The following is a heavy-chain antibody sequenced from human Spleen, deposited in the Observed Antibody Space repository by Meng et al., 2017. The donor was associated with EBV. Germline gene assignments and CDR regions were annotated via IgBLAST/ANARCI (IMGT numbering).Heavy chain of an antibody. CDR3: ARDTAVGNLDH. Sequence: QVQLVQSGAEVKKPGASVKASCKASGYTFTGYYMNWVRQAPGQGLEWMGRINPNSGGTNYAQKFQGRVTMTRDTSISTAYMELRTLTSDDTAVYYCARDTAVGNLDHWGQGTLVTVSS. V-gene: IGHV1-2*06. CDR1: GYTFTGYY. D-gene: IGHD6-19*01. CDR2: INPNSGGT. J-gene: IGHJ4*02.